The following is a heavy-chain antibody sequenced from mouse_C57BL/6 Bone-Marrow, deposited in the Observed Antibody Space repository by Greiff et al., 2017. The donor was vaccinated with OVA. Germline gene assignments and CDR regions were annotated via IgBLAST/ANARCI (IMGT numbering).Heavy chain of an antibody. CDR1: GYTFTSYG. CDR3: ARAEILLRRRAMDC. J-gene: IGHJ4*01. Sequence: VQRVESGAELARPGASVKLSCKASGYTFTSYGISWVKQRTGQGLEWIGEIYPRSGNTYYNEKFKGKATLTADKSSSTAYMELRSLTSEDSAVCFCARAEILLRRRAMDCWGQGTSVTVSS. CDR2: IYPRSGNT. D-gene: IGHD1-1*01. V-gene: IGHV1-81*01.